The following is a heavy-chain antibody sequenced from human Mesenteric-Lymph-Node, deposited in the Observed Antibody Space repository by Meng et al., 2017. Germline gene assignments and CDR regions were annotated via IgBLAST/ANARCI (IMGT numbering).Heavy chain of an antibody. Sequence: GESLKISCKGSGYSFTSYWIGWVRQMPGKGLEWMGIIYPGDSDTRYSPSFQGQVTISADKSISTAYLQWSSLKASDTAMYYCARHLRAVVVPAAYYYYGMDVWGQGTTVTVSS. V-gene: IGHV5-51*01. D-gene: IGHD2-2*01. CDR1: GYSFTSYW. CDR3: ARHLRAVVVPAAYYYYGMDV. CDR2: IYPGDSDT. J-gene: IGHJ6*02.